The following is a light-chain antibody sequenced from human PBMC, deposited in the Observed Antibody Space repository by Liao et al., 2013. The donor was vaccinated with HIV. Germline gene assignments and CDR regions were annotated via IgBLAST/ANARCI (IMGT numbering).Light chain of an antibody. CDR1: ALPKLY. V-gene: IGLV3-1*01. CDR3: QAWDSSTNVV. Sequence: SYELTQPPSVSVSPGQTASITCSGDALPKLYAYWYQQKPGQAPVLVIYKDSERPSGIPERFSGSNSGNTATLTISGTQAMDEADYYCQAWDSSTNVVFGGGTKLTVL. CDR2: KDS. J-gene: IGLJ2*01.